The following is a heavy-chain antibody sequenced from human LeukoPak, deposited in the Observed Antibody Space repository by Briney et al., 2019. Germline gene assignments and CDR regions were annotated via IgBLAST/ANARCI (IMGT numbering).Heavy chain of an antibody. CDR3: TVVHGTYFDY. J-gene: IGHJ4*02. Sequence: GGSLKLSCAASGFTFSGSAMHWVRQASGKGLEWVGRIRIKANSYATAHAASVKGRFTISRDDSKNTAYLQMNSLKTEDTAVYYCTVVHGTYFDYWGQGTLVTVSS. CDR1: GFTFSGSA. D-gene: IGHD2-15*01. CDR2: IRIKANSYAT. V-gene: IGHV3-73*01.